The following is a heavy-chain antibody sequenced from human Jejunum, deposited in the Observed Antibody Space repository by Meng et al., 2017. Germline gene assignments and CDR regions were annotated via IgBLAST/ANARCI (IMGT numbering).Heavy chain of an antibody. Sequence: GSLRLSCAASGFTFSSCAMNWVRQAAGKGLEWVSAIDGSGGSTYYADSVKGRFTVSRDNSNNTLYLQMNSLRVEDTAVYHCAKDSSDTAMVTSAFDIWGQGTKVAVSS. CDR1: GFTFSSCA. CDR2: IDGSGGST. CDR3: AKDSSDTAMVTSAFDI. V-gene: IGHV3-23*01. J-gene: IGHJ3*02. D-gene: IGHD5-18*01.